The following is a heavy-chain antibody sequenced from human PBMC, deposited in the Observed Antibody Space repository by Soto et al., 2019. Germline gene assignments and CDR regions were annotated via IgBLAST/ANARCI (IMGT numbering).Heavy chain of an antibody. CDR3: ARDPGKDAAIDY. V-gene: IGHV3-33*01. J-gene: IGHJ4*02. CDR2: IWHDGKNK. D-gene: IGHD6-25*01. CDR1: GFTFSNFG. Sequence: QVQVVESGGGVVQPGTSLRLSCAASGFTFSNFGMHWVRQAPGKGLEWVAVIWHDGKNKYYADSVEGRFTISRDNSKNTLNLQMNSLRAEDTAVYYCARDPGKDAAIDYWGQGTLVIVSS.